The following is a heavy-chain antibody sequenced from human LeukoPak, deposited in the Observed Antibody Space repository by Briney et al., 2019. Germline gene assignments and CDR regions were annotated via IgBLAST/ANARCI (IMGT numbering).Heavy chain of an antibody. Sequence: GGSLRLSCAASGFTFSGYWMSWVRQAPGKGLEWVANIKQDGSEKYYVDTVKGRFTIPRDNAKNSLYLQMNSLRAEDTAVYYCARDPWLPYFYWGQGTLVTVSS. CDR2: IKQDGSEK. CDR1: GFTFSGYW. D-gene: IGHD3-10*01. J-gene: IGHJ4*02. V-gene: IGHV3-7*01. CDR3: ARDPWLPYFY.